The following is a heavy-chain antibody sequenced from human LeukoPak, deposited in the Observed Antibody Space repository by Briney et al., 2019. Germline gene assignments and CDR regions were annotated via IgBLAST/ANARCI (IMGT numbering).Heavy chain of an antibody. J-gene: IGHJ4*02. D-gene: IGHD5-18*01. CDR2: IYYSGST. CDR3: ARITSGYTKYYFDY. CDR1: GGSISSGGYY. V-gene: IGHV4-31*03. Sequence: SQTLSLTCTVSGGSISSGGYYWSWIRQHPGKGLEWIGYIYYSGSTYYNPSLKSRVTISVDTSKNQFSLKLSSVTAADTAVYYCARITSGYTKYYFDYWGQGTLVTVFS.